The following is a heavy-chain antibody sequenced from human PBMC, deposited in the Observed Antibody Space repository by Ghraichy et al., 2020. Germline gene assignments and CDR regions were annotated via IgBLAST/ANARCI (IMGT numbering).Heavy chain of an antibody. CDR1: GFTFSSYW. J-gene: IGHJ4*02. D-gene: IGHD2-21*02. Sequence: GGSLRLSCVASGFTFSSYWMHWVRQAPGKGLVWVSRIKNDGSSTDYADSVKGRFTISRDNAENTLYLQMNSLRVEDTAAYYCTRGRVVTPIRNPFLDYWGQGALVTVSS. CDR3: TRGRVVTPIRNPFLDY. V-gene: IGHV3-74*01. CDR2: IKNDGSST.